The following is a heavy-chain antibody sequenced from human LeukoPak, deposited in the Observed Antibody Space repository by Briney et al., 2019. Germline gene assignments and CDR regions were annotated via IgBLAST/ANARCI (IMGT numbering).Heavy chain of an antibody. Sequence: PGGSLRLSCAASGFSFSGYEMNWVRQAPGKGLEWVSYISQSGDTIYHADSVKGRFTISRDNAKSSLYLHMNNLRAEDTAMYYCARVNFGSGSQRALDYWGQGTLVTVSS. J-gene: IGHJ4*02. CDR3: ARVNFGSGSQRALDY. V-gene: IGHV3-48*03. D-gene: IGHD3-10*01. CDR2: ISQSGDTI. CDR1: GFSFSGYE.